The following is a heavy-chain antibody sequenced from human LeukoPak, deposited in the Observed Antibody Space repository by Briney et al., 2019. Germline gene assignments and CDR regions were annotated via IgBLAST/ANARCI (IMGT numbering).Heavy chain of an antibody. Sequence: SETLSLACTVSGGSISSYYWSWIRQPPGKGLEWIGYIYYSGSTNYNPSLKSRVTISVDTSKNQFSLKLSSVTAADTAVYYCARGLSGSYYYWGQGTLVTVSS. CDR3: ARGLSGSYYY. J-gene: IGHJ4*02. V-gene: IGHV4-59*01. CDR2: IYYSGST. D-gene: IGHD3-10*01. CDR1: GGSISSYY.